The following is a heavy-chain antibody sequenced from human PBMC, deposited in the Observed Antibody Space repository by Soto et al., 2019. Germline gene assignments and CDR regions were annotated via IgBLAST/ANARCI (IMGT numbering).Heavy chain of an antibody. V-gene: IGHV1-69*12. D-gene: IGHD1-1*01. CDR3: ARQLNWNYYYYGMDV. CDR1: GGTFSTYA. J-gene: IGHJ6*02. Sequence: QVQLVQSGAEVKKPGSSVKVSCKASGGTFSTYAISWVRQAPGQGLEWMGGIIPIFNRPNYAQKFQARLTIAADESSSTAYMELSGLRSEDTAVYYCARQLNWNYYYYGMDVWGQGTTVTVSS. CDR2: IIPIFNRP.